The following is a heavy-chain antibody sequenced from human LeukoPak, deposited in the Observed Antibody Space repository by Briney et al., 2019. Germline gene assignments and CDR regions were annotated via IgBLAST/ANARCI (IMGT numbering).Heavy chain of an antibody. CDR2: INHDGSST. CDR1: GFTFSSYW. J-gene: IGHJ4*02. V-gene: IGHV3-74*01. D-gene: IGHD1-1*01. CDR3: TRVLPNSNRQLDY. Sequence: GGSLRLSCAASGFTFSSYWMHWVRQAPGKGLVWVSCINHDGSSTSYADSVNGRFTISRDNAKNMVYLQMNSLRADDTAVYYCTRVLPNSNRQLDYWGQGNLVTVSS.